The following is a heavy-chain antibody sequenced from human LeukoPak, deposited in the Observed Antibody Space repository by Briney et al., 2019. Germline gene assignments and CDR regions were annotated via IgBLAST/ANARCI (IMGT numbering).Heavy chain of an antibody. Sequence: SGGSLRLSCAASGFTFDDYAMHWVRQAPGKGLEWVSGISWNSGSISYADSVKGRFTISRDNAKNSLYLQMNSLRAEDTALYYCARGYYDSSGYHYYYYYGMDVWGQGTTVTVSS. CDR3: ARGYYDSSGYHYYYYYGMDV. CDR1: GFTFDDYA. J-gene: IGHJ6*02. V-gene: IGHV3-9*01. D-gene: IGHD3-22*01. CDR2: ISWNSGSI.